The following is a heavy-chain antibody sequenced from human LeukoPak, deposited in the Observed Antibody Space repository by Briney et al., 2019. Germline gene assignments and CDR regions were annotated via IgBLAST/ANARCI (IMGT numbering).Heavy chain of an antibody. J-gene: IGHJ4*02. CDR3: ARVGDWNDLVY. V-gene: IGHV4-59*01. Sequence: KSSETLSLTCTVSGGSISTYYWSWIRQPPGKGLEWIGYISYTVTSNYNPSLKSRVTISVDTSKNPFSLKLSSVTAADTAVYYCARVGDWNDLVYWGQGTLVTVSS. D-gene: IGHD1-1*01. CDR1: GGSISTYY. CDR2: ISYTVTS.